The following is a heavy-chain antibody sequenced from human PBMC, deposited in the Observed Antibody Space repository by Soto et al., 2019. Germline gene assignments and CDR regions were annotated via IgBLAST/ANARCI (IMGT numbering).Heavy chain of an antibody. CDR3: ARGVAAVTGY. V-gene: IGHV3-7*01. CDR2: IKEDGSEK. J-gene: IGHJ4*02. Sequence: EVQLVESGGGLVQPGGSLRLSCAASGFTFSSYSMNWVRQAPGKGLEWVANIKEDGSEKNYVDSVKGRFTISRDNAKNSLYLQMNSLRAEDTAVYYCARGVAAVTGYWGQGTLVTVSS. CDR1: GFTFSSYS. D-gene: IGHD2-2*01.